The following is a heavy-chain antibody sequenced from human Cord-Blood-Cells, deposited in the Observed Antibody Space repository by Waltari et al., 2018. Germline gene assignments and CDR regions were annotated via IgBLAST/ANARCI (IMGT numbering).Heavy chain of an antibody. CDR3: AKMGDYDFWSGYYAFDI. D-gene: IGHD3-3*01. CDR2: ISGSGGST. CDR1: GFTFRSYA. J-gene: IGHJ3*02. Sequence: EVQPLESGGGLVQPGGSLRLSCAASGFTFRSYAMSWVRQTSGKGLEWVSAISGSGGSTYYADSVKGRSTISRDNSKNTLYLQMNSLRAEDTAVYYCAKMGDYDFWSGYYAFDIWGQGTMVTVSS. V-gene: IGHV3-23*01.